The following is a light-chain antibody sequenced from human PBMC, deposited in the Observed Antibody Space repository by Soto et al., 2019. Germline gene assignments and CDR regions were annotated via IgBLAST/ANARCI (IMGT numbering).Light chain of an antibody. CDR1: QRVRDSY. Sequence: EVVLTQSPGTLSLSPGERATLSCRASQRVRDSYLAWYQQKPGKTPKLLISAAFSLEGGVPTRFSGSGSGADFTLTISSLQPEDSGTYYCQQLYDYPITFGPGTKVDVK. V-gene: IGKV3-20*01. CDR2: AAF. J-gene: IGKJ3*01. CDR3: QQLYDYPIT.